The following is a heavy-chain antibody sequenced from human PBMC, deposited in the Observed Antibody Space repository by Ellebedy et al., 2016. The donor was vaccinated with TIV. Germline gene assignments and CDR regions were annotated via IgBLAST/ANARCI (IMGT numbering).Heavy chain of an antibody. CDR3: ASMVRGPERAYYFDY. CDR2: IYYSGST. J-gene: IGHJ4*02. D-gene: IGHD3-10*01. Sequence: SETLSLXXTVSGGSISSYYWSWIRQPPGKGLEWIGYIYYSGSTNYNPSLKSRVTISVDTSKNQFSLKLSSVTAADTAVYYCASMVRGPERAYYFDYWGQGTLVTVSS. V-gene: IGHV4-59*01. CDR1: GGSISSYY.